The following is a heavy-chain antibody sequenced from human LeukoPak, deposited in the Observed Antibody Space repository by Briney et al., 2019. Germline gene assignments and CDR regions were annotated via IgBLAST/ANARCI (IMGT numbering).Heavy chain of an antibody. CDR3: ATSFRAVNWFDP. Sequence: ASVKVSCKASGYTFTRYYMNWVRQAPGQGLEWMGIINPSGGSTNYAQKFQGRVTMTRDTSTSTIYMGVTSQRSEDTAVYYCATSFRAVNWFDPWGQGTLVTVSS. J-gene: IGHJ5*02. CDR1: GYTFTRYY. V-gene: IGHV1-46*01. D-gene: IGHD3-10*01. CDR2: INPSGGST.